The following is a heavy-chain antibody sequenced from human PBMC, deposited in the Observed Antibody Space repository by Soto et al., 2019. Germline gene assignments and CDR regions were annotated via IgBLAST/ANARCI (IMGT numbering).Heavy chain of an antibody. V-gene: IGHV4-31*03. CDR1: GGSISGGGYY. D-gene: IGHD2-2*01. J-gene: IGHJ5*02. CDR3: ARISGYCSSTSCTGFDP. CDR2: IYYSGST. Sequence: PSETLSLTCTVSGGSISGGGYYWSWIRQHPGKGLEWIGYIYYSGSTYYNPSLQSRVTISVDTSKNQFSLKLSSVTAADTAVYYCARISGYCSSTSCTGFDPWGQGTLVTVSS.